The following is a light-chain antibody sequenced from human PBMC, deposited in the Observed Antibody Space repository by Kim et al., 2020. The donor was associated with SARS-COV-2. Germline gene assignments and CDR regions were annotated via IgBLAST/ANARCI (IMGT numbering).Light chain of an antibody. Sequence: SYELTQPPSVSVSPGQTASITCSGDKLGDKYACWYQQKPGHSPVLVIYQDSKRPSGIPERFSGSNSGNTATLTISGTQAMDEADYYCQAWDSNTGVFGGGTQLTVL. J-gene: IGLJ2*01. CDR3: QAWDSNTGV. V-gene: IGLV3-1*01. CDR2: QDS. CDR1: KLGDKY.